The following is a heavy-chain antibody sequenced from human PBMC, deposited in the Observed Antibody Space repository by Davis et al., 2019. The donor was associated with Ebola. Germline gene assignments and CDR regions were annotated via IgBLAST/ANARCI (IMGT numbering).Heavy chain of an antibody. CDR3: ARDRDYDSLGAFDI. CDR1: GGSISSYY. V-gene: IGHV4-59*06. Sequence: PSETLSLTCTVSGGSISSYYWSWIRQPPGKGLEWIGYVYYSGSTYYNPSLKSRVTISVDTSKNQFSLQLNSVTPEDTAVYYCARDRDYDSLGAFDIWGQGTMVTVSS. D-gene: IGHD3-22*01. CDR2: VYYSGST. J-gene: IGHJ3*02.